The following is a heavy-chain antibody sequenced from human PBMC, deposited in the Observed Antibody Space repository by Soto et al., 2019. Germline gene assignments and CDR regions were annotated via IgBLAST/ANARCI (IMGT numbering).Heavy chain of an antibody. J-gene: IGHJ4*02. CDR3: ARDSGYGDPFDY. CDR2: IFYSGNT. D-gene: IGHD4-17*01. CDR1: GGYISSYY. V-gene: IGHV4-59*01. Sequence: SETLSLTCTVSGGYISSYYWSWIRQPPGKGLEWIGYIFYSGNTNYSPSLRSRVTISVDTSKNQFSLKLTSVTVADTAVYYCARDSGYGDPFDYWGQGTLVTVSS.